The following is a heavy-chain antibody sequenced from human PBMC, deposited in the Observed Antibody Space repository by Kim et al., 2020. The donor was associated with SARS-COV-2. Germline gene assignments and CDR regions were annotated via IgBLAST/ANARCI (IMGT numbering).Heavy chain of an antibody. J-gene: IGHJ5*02. CDR3: AKRRYGDYGVWFDP. V-gene: IGHV3-30*18. D-gene: IGHD4-17*01. CDR2: ISYDGSNK. Sequence: GGSLRLSCAASGFTFSSYGMHWVRQAPGKGLEWVAVISYDGSNKYYADCVKGRFTISRDNSKNTLYLQMNSLRAEDTAVYYCAKRRYGDYGVWFDPWGQG. CDR1: GFTFSSYG.